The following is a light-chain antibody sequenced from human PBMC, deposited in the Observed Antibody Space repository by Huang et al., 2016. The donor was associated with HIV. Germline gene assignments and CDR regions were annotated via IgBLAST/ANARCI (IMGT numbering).Light chain of an antibody. V-gene: IGKV1-39*01. Sequence: DIQMTQSPSSLSAFVGDRVTITCRASQSISNYLNWYQQKPGTSPKLLIYAGSALQSGVPPRFRGSGSGTDFTLTITSLQPEDFATYHCQQSDSTPWTFGQGTKVEIK. J-gene: IGKJ1*01. CDR1: QSISNY. CDR2: AGS. CDR3: QQSDSTPWT.